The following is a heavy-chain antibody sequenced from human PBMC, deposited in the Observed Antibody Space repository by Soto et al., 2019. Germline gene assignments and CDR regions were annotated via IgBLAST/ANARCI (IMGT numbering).Heavy chain of an antibody. D-gene: IGHD4-17*01. V-gene: IGHV4-39*01. J-gene: IGHJ6*02. CDR2: IYYSGST. Sequence: SETLSLTLTVSGGSISSSSYYWGWIRQPPGKGLEWIGSIYYSGSTYYNPSLKSRVTISVDTSKNQFSLKLSSVTAADTAVYYCARVYGDRYYYYYYGMDVWGQGTTVTVSS. CDR1: GGSISSSSYY. CDR3: ARVYGDRYYYYYYGMDV.